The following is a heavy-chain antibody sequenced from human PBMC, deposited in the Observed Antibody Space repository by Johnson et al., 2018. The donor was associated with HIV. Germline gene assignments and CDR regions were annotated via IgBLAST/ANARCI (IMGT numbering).Heavy chain of an antibody. Sequence: QVHLVESGGGVVRPGGSLRLSCAASGFTFSSYAMHWVRQAPGKGLAWVAVISYDGSNKFYADSVRGRFALSSDNSKNTLYLQMNSLRAEDTAVYYCANWAYYYGSGYAFNIWGQGTMVTVSS. CDR3: ANWAYYYGSGYAFNI. D-gene: IGHD3-10*01. V-gene: IGHV3-30*09. J-gene: IGHJ3*02. CDR1: GFTFSSYA. CDR2: ISYDGSNK.